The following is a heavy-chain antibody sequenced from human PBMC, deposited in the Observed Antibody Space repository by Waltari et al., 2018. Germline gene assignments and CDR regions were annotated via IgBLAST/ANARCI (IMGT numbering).Heavy chain of an antibody. CDR3: ARGHRLPFFDF. CDR1: GYTFIAYA. Sequence: QVPLVQSGAEVKKPGASVKVSCKASGYTFIAYAIHWVRQAPGQSPEWMGWINVGNGNTKYSQKLQGRVTITSDTSASTAYVELSSLTSEDTALYYCARGHRLPFFDFWGKGTLVTVSS. D-gene: IGHD5-18*01. J-gene: IGHJ4*02. V-gene: IGHV1-3*01. CDR2: INVGNGNT.